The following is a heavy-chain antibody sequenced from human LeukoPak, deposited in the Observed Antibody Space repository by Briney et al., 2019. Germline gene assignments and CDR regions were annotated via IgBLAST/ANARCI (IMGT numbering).Heavy chain of an antibody. Sequence: EASVKVSCKASGYTFTGYYMHWVRQAPGQGLEWMGWINPNSGGTNYAQKFQGRVTMTRDTSISTAYMELSSLKASDTAMYYCARHREDDYVWGGALYGMDVWGQGTTVTVSS. D-gene: IGHD3-16*01. J-gene: IGHJ6*02. CDR3: ARHREDDYVWGGALYGMDV. V-gene: IGHV1-2*02. CDR1: GYTFTGYY. CDR2: INPNSGGT.